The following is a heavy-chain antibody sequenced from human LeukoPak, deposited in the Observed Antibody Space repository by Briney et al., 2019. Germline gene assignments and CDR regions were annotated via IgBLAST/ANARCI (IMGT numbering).Heavy chain of an antibody. D-gene: IGHD3-10*01. Sequence: SETLSLTCAVYGGSFSGYYWSWIRQPPGKGLEWIGEINHSGSTNYNPSLKSRVTISVDTSKNQFSLKLSSVTAADTAVYYCARVTVRGASSEQVDYWGQGTLVTVSS. CDR1: GGSFSGYY. CDR2: INHSGST. V-gene: IGHV4-34*01. J-gene: IGHJ4*02. CDR3: ARVTVRGASSEQVDY.